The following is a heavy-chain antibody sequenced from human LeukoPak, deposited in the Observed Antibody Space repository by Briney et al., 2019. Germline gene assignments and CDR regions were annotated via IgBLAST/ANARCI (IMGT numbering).Heavy chain of an antibody. D-gene: IGHD3-22*01. CDR1: GFTFSSYE. J-gene: IGHJ4*02. CDR3: ARDNYDSSGYYFD. CDR2: ISSSGSTT. V-gene: IGHV3-48*03. Sequence: QPGGSLRLSCAASGFTFSSYEMNWVRQAPGKGLEWVSYISSSGSTTHYADSVKGRFTISRDNAKKSLYLQMNSLRAEDTAVYYCARDNYDSSGYYFDWGQRTLVTVSS.